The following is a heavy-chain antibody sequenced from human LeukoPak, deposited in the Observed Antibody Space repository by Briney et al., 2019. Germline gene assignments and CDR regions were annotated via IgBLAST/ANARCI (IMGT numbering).Heavy chain of an antibody. V-gene: IGHV4-34*01. CDR2: INHSGST. Sequence: PSETLSLTCAVYGGSFSGYYWSWIRQPPGKGLEWIGEINHSGSTNYNPSLKSRVTISVDTSKNQSSLKLSSVTAADTAVYYCARGGPHDYVWGSYRSLDYWGQGTLVTVSS. CDR1: GGSFSGYY. CDR3: ARGGPHDYVWGSYRSLDY. J-gene: IGHJ4*02. D-gene: IGHD3-16*02.